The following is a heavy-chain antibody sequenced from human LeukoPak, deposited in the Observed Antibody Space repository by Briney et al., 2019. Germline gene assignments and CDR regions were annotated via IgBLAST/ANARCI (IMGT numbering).Heavy chain of an antibody. Sequence: SETLSLTCTVSGGSISSYYWSWIRQPPGKGLEWIGYIYYSGSTNYNPSLKSRVTISVDTSKNQFSLKLGSVTAADTAVYYCARSVSWGLLVRDDAFDIWGQGTMVTVSS. D-gene: IGHD2-21*01. CDR1: GGSISSYY. CDR2: IYYSGST. V-gene: IGHV4-59*08. J-gene: IGHJ3*02. CDR3: ARSVSWGLLVRDDAFDI.